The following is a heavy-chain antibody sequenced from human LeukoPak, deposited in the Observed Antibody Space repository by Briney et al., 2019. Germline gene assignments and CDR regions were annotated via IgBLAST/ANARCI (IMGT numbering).Heavy chain of an antibody. Sequence: SETLSLTCTVSGGSISSGDYYWSWIRQPPGKGLEWIGYIYYSGSTYYNPSLKSRVTMSADTAKNQFSLKLSSVTAADTAVYYCARSYYYDSSIRPLYDYWGQGTLVTVSS. CDR3: ARSYYYDSSIRPLYDY. CDR2: IYYSGST. J-gene: IGHJ4*02. V-gene: IGHV4-30-4*02. CDR1: GGSISSGDYY. D-gene: IGHD3-22*01.